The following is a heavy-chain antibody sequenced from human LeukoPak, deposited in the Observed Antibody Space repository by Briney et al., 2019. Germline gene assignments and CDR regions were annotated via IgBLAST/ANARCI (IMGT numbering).Heavy chain of an antibody. CDR2: ISWNSGTL. CDR3: AKDNRRRYTIGPNPDSLH. Sequence: GGSLRLSCAGSGFIFNNYAMHWVRQPPGKGLEWVSGISWNSGTLYYAASVRGRFTISRANANNSLYLQMDILRVEDTALYYCAKDNRRRYTIGPNPDSLHWGQGALVTVSS. CDR1: GFIFNNYA. J-gene: IGHJ4*02. V-gene: IGHV3-9*01. D-gene: IGHD2-2*02.